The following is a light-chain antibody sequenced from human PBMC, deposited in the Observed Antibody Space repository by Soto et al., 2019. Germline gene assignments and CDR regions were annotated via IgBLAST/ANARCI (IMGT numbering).Light chain of an antibody. CDR2: GNS. CDR3: QSYDSSLSGSRV. CDR1: SSNIGSNT. J-gene: IGLJ3*02. V-gene: IGLV1-40*01. Sequence: QSVLTQPLSASGTPGQRVTISCSGGSSNIGSNTVTWYQHLPGAAPKLLIYGNSNRPSGVPDRFSGSKSGTSASLAITGLQAEDEADYYCQSYDSSLSGSRVFGGGTKLTVL.